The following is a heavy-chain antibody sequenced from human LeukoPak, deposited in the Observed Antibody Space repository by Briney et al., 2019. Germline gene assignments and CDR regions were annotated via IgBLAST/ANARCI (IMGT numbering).Heavy chain of an antibody. J-gene: IGHJ4*02. CDR2: IISKTSGGTT. CDR1: GLTFGNAW. CDR3: ATYRYHYGSTGYSYFDF. Sequence: PGGSRTLSCAASGLTFGNAWVAWVRQAPGKGLEWVGRIISKTSGGTTDYAAPVKGRFTISRDDSKSTLYLQMNSLKTEDTAQYECATYRYHYGSTGYSYFDFWGRGTLVTVSS. D-gene: IGHD3-22*01. V-gene: IGHV3-15*01.